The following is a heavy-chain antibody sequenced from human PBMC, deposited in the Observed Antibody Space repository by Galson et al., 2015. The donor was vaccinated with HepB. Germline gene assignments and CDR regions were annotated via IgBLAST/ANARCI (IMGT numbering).Heavy chain of an antibody. V-gene: IGHV4-61*01. CDR2: IYYSGST. CDR3: ARAETGCSSTSCLRGLDY. CDR1: GGSVSSGSYY. Sequence: SETLSLTCTVSGGSVSSGSYYWSWIRQPPGKGLEWIGYIYYSGSTNYNPSLKSRVTISVDTSKNQFSLKLSSVTAADTAVYYCARAETGCSSTSCLRGLDYWGQGTLVTVSS. D-gene: IGHD2-2*01. J-gene: IGHJ4*02.